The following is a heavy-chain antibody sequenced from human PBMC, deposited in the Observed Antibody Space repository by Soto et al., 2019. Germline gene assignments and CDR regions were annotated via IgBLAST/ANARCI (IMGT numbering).Heavy chain of an antibody. CDR2: IYYSGST. J-gene: IGHJ2*01. Sequence: QVQLQESGPGLVKPSETLSLTCTVSGGSISSYYWSWIRQPPGKGLEWIGYIYYSGSTNYNPSLKSRVTISVDTSKNQFSLKLSSVTAADTAVYYCARSAWYFDLWGRGTLVTVSS. V-gene: IGHV4-59*01. CDR3: ARSAWYFDL. CDR1: GGSISSYY.